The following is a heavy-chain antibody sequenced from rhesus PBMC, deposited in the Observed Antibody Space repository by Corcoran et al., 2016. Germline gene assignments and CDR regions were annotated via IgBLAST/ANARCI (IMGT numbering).Heavy chain of an antibody. CDR3: ARDPGIVGASY. J-gene: IGHJ4*01. CDR1: GAPFGSNW. V-gene: IGHV4-80*01. D-gene: IGHD1-44*02. CDR2: INGNSGNT. Sequence: QVQLQESGPGLVKPSETLSLPCTVSGAPFGSNWWSWIRHPPGKGLVWIGGINGNSGNTNYNPSLKSRVTISKDASKNQFSLNLSSVTAADTAVYYCARDPGIVGASYWGQGVLVTVSS.